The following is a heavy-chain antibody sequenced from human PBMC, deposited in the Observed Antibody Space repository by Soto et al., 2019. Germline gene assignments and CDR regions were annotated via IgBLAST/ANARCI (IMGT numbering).Heavy chain of an antibody. CDR3: ASLTSWSQEYYYGMDV. CDR2: IRSKGYGGTT. Sequence: GGSLRLSCTGSGFTFGDFGMSWFRLAPGKGLEWLSFIRSKGYGGTTESAASVRGRFITSRDDSKSIAYLQMNSLKTEDTAVYYCASLTSWSQEYYYGMDVWGQGTTVTVSS. J-gene: IGHJ6*02. D-gene: IGHD2-2*01. V-gene: IGHV3-49*03. CDR1: GFTFGDFG.